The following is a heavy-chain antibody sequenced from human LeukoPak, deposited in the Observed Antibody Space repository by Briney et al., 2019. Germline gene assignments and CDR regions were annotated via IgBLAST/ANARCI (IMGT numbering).Heavy chain of an antibody. D-gene: IGHD3-10*01. J-gene: IGHJ4*02. CDR3: AKESPYGSGSRKYYFDY. CDR1: GFTFSSYS. CDR2: ISSSSSYI. V-gene: IGHV3-21*04. Sequence: PGGSLRLSCAASGFTFSSYSMNWVRQAPGKGLEWVSSISSSSSYIYYADSVKGRFTISRDNSKNTLYLQMNSLRAEDTAIYYCAKESPYGSGSRKYYFDYWGQGTLVTVSS.